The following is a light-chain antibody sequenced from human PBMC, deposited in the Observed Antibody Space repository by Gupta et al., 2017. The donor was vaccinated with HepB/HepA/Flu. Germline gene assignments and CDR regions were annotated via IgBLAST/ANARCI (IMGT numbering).Light chain of an antibody. CDR3: QQYGSSPWT. V-gene: IGKV3-20*01. CDR2: GAS. Sequence: EIVLTQSPGTLSLSPGERATLSCRASQSVSSSYLAWSQQRPGQAPRLLIYGASSRATGSSDRFSGSGSGTDFTLTISRLEPEDFAVYYCQQYGSSPWTFGQGTKVESK. J-gene: IGKJ1*01. CDR1: QSVSSSY.